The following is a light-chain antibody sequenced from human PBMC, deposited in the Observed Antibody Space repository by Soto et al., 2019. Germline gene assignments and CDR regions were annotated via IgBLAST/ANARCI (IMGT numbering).Light chain of an antibody. CDR3: SLYTSSSTLV. CDR2: DVS. Sequence: QSALTQPASVSGSPGQSITISCTGTSSDVGGYSYVSWYQQHPGKAPKLMIYDVSNRPSGVSNRFSGSKSGNTASLNISGLQAEDEADYYCSLYTSSSTLVFGGGTKVTVL. J-gene: IGLJ2*01. V-gene: IGLV2-14*01. CDR1: SSDVGGYSY.